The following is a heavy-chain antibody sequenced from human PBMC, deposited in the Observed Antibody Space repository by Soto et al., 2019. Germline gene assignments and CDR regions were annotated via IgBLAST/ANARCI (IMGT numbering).Heavy chain of an antibody. J-gene: IGHJ4*02. CDR1: GGSFSGYY. CDR3: AREKGTLLDY. Sequence: SETLSLTCAVYGGSFSGYYWSWIRQPPGKGLEWIGYINYSGSTNYNPSLKSRVTISVDTSKNQFSLKLSSVTAADTAVYYCAREKGTLLDYWAQGTLVTVSS. CDR2: INYSGST. V-gene: IGHV4-59*01.